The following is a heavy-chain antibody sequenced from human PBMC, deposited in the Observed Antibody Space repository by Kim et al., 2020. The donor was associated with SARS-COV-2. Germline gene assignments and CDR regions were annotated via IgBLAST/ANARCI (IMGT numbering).Heavy chain of an antibody. D-gene: IGHD3-10*01. CDR3: ASSSGSYYIPFDY. J-gene: IGHJ4*02. Sequence: YVDSVKGRFTISRDNAKNSLYLQMNSLRAEDTAVYYCASSSGSYYIPFDYWGQGTLVTVSS. V-gene: IGHV3-7*01.